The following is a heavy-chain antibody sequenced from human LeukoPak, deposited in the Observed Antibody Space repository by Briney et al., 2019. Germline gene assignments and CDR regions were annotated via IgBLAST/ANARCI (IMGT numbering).Heavy chain of an antibody. J-gene: IGHJ5*02. V-gene: IGHV1-8*01. CDR1: GYTFTSYD. CDR2: MNPNSGNT. Sequence: ASVKVSCKASGYTFTSYDINWVRQATGQGLEWMGWMNPNSGNTGYAQKFQGRVTMTRNTSISTAYMELSSLRSEDTAVYYCARGPRSSRYRRDWFDPWGQGTLVTVSS. CDR3: ARGPRSSRYRRDWFDP. D-gene: IGHD6-13*01.